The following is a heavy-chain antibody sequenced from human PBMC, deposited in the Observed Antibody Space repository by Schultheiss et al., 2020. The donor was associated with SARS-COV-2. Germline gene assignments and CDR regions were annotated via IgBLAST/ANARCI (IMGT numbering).Heavy chain of an antibody. J-gene: IGHJ3*02. V-gene: IGHV3-23*01. CDR1: GFTVSSNY. CDR2: ISGSGGST. CDR3: AKKASGWRQDAFDI. Sequence: GESLKISCAASGFTVSSNYMSWVRQAPGKGLEWVSAISGSGGSTYYADSVKGRFTISRDNAKNSLYLQMNSLRAEDTAVYYCAKKASGWRQDAFDIWGQGTMVTVSS. D-gene: IGHD6-19*01.